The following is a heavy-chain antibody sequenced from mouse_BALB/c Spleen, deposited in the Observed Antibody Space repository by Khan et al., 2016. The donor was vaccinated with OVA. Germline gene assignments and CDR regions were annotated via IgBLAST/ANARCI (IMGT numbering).Heavy chain of an antibody. J-gene: IGHJ3*01. D-gene: IGHD2-1*01. CDR3: ESGYYGNPVSY. Sequence: EVELVESGGGLVKPGGSLKLSCAASGFTFSDYYMYWVRQTPEKRLEWVATISDGGSYTYYPDSVKGRFTISRDDAKHNLYLQMSCRKSEDTAIYYCESGYYGNPVSYWGQGTLVTVSA. CDR2: ISDGGSYT. CDR1: GFTFSDYY. V-gene: IGHV5-4*02.